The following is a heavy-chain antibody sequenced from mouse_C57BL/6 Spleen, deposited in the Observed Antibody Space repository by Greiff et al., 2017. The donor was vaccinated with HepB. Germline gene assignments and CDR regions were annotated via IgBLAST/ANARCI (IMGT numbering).Heavy chain of an antibody. CDR3: TFITTVVATNQDYFDY. Sequence: EVQLQQSGAELVRPGASVKLSCTASGFNIKDDYMHWVKQRPEQGLEWIGWIDPENGDTEYASKFQGKATITADTSSNTAYLQLSSLTSEDTAVYYCTFITTVVATNQDYFDYWGQGTTLTVSS. D-gene: IGHD1-1*01. CDR1: GFNIKDDY. V-gene: IGHV14-4*01. J-gene: IGHJ2*01. CDR2: IDPENGDT.